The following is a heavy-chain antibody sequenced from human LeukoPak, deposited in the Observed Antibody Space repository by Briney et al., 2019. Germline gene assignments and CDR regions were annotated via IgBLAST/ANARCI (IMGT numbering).Heavy chain of an antibody. J-gene: IGHJ4*02. CDR2: IWYDGSNK. Sequence: PGGSLRLSCAASGFTFSNYDMRWVRQAPGKGLEWVAVIWYDGSNKYYADSVKGRFTISRDNSKNTLYLQMNSLRAEDTAVYYCARTPHYDILTGEPPIDYWGQGTLVTVSS. V-gene: IGHV3-33*01. D-gene: IGHD3-9*01. CDR3: ARTPHYDILTGEPPIDY. CDR1: GFTFSNYD.